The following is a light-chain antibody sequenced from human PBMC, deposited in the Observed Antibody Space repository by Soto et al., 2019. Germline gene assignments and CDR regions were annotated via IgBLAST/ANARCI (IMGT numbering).Light chain of an antibody. J-gene: IGKJ2*01. CDR1: QSFDSN. CDR3: QQYNDWPSMYT. V-gene: IGKV3-15*01. Sequence: EIVMTQSPATLSVSPGERATLSCRASQSFDSNLAWYQQKPGQAPRLLIFGASTRASGVPARFSGSGSGTEFTLTISSLQSEDFAVYYCQQYNDWPSMYTFGQWTKLEMK. CDR2: GAS.